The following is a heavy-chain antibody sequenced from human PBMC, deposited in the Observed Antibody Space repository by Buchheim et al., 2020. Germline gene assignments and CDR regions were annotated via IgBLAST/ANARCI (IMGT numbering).Heavy chain of an antibody. CDR3: ASLYYGSGSYYNPDGMDV. CDR1: GYTFTSYY. CDR2: INPSGGST. V-gene: IGHV1-46*01. D-gene: IGHD3-10*01. J-gene: IGHJ6*02. Sequence: QVQLVQSGAEVKKPGASVKVSCKASGYTFTSYYMHWVRQAPGQGLEWMGIINPSGGSTSYAQKFQGRVTMTRDTSKSTVYMELSSLRSEDTAVYYCASLYYGSGSYYNPDGMDVWGQGTT.